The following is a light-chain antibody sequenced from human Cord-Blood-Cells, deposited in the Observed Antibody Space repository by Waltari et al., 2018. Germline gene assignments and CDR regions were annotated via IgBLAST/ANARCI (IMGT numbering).Light chain of an antibody. J-gene: IGLJ3*02. CDR2: EGS. CDR3: GSYAGSRPLV. Sequence: QSALTQPASVSGSPGQSITISCTGTSSDVGSYNLVSWYQQPPGKAPKLTIYEGSKRPSGVANRFRGSKLGNRASLTISGLQDEDEADYNCGSYAGSRPLVFGGGTKLTVL. V-gene: IGLV2-23*01. CDR1: SSDVGSYNL.